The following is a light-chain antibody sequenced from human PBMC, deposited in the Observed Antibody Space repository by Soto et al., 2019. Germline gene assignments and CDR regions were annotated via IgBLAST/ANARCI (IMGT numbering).Light chain of an antibody. CDR2: EGN. CDR1: SSDVGNYNL. V-gene: IGLV2-14*02. Sequence: QSVLTQPASVSGSPGQSITVFCTGTSSDVGNYNLVSWYQHHPGEAPQLIVYEGNKRPSGVSNRFSGSKSGNTASLTISGLQAEDEADYYCLSYSSSTSPYVLGTATKVTVL. J-gene: IGLJ1*01. CDR3: LSYSSSTSPYV.